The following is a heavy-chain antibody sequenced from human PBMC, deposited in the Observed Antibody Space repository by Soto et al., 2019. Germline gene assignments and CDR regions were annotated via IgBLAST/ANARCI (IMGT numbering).Heavy chain of an antibody. D-gene: IGHD5-18*01. J-gene: IGHJ4*02. CDR2: IYPGDFDT. Sequence: GESLKISYTASGCNFDTYWIGWVRQMPGKGLEWMGIIYPGDFDTRYSQSFQGHFTMSVDKSINTAYLQWNSLETSDTAMFYCARLLGYSFGHQEFFDYWGQGTPVTVSS. CDR1: GCNFDTYW. CDR3: ARLLGYSFGHQEFFDY. V-gene: IGHV5-51*01.